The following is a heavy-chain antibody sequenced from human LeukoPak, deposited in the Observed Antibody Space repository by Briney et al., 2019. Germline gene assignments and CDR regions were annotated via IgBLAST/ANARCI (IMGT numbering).Heavy chain of an antibody. CDR2: INHSGST. D-gene: IGHD3-22*01. Sequence: SETLSLTCAVYGGSFSGYCWSWIRQPPGKGLEWIGEINHSGSTNYNPSLKSRVTISVDTSKNQFSLKLSSVTAADTAVYYCARDWGSSGYPFDYWGQGTLVTVSS. J-gene: IGHJ4*02. CDR1: GGSFSGYC. V-gene: IGHV4-34*01. CDR3: ARDWGSSGYPFDY.